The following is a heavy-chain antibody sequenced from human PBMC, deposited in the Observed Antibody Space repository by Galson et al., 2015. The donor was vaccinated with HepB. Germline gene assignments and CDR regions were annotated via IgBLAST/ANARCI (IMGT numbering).Heavy chain of an antibody. V-gene: IGHV3-23*01. D-gene: IGHD2/OR15-2a*01. CDR2: VSDSGAST. J-gene: IGHJ4*02. CDR1: GFPFPNYA. CDR3: AKSGRGGGDYFYFDY. Sequence: SLRLSCAASGFPFPNYAMNWVRQAPGKGLEWVSSVSDSGASTYYADSVKGRFTISRDNSKNTLYLQMNSLRAEDRAVYYCAKSGRGGGDYFYFDYWGQGTLVRVSS.